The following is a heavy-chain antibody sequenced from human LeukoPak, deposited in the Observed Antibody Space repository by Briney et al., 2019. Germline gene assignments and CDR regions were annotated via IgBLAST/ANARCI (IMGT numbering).Heavy chain of an antibody. Sequence: PSETLSLTCTVSGGSISSYYWSWVRQPAGKGLEWIGRIYTSGSPYYNPSLKSRVTMSGDTSKNQFSLTLTSVTAADAAVYFCARVGGDGYNFDYWGQGTLVTVSS. CDR3: ARVGGDGYNFDY. J-gene: IGHJ4*02. CDR2: IYTSGSP. CDR1: GGSISSYY. V-gene: IGHV4-4*07. D-gene: IGHD5-24*01.